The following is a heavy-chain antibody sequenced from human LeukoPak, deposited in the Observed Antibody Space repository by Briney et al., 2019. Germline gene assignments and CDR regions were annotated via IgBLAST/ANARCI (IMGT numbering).Heavy chain of an antibody. CDR2: IYYSGST. V-gene: IGHV4-39*07. Sequence: PSETPSLTCTVSGGSISSSTYYWGWVRQPPGKGLEWIATIYYSGSTYYNPSLKSRVTISVDTSKNQFSLKLSSVTAADTAVYYCASNSFDYYGSGSYSVDYWGQGTLVTVSS. D-gene: IGHD3-10*01. J-gene: IGHJ4*02. CDR1: GGSISSSTYY. CDR3: ASNSFDYYGSGSYSVDY.